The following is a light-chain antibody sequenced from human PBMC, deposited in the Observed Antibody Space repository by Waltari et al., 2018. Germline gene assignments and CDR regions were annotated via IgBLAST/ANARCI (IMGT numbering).Light chain of an antibody. Sequence: QLVLTQSPSASASLGASVKLTCTLSSGHSSYAIAWHQQQPEKGPRYLMKLNSDGSHSKGDGIPDRFSGSSSGAERSLTSSSLQSEDEADYYCQTWGTGSGVVGGGTKLTV. J-gene: IGLJ3*02. V-gene: IGLV4-69*01. CDR2: LNSDGSH. CDR3: QTWGTGSGV. CDR1: SGHSSYA.